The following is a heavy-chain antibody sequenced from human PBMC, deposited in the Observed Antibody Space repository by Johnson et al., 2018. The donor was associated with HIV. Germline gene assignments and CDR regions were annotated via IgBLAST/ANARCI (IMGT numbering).Heavy chain of an antibody. CDR2: ISYDGNSK. CDR3: AIGGSHITIFGVDINMGAFDI. Sequence: QEQLVESGGGVVQPGRSLRLSCAASGFTFSSYAMHWVRQAPGKGLEWVAVISYDGNSKYFADSLKGRFTISREDSKNSLYLQMNSLRAGDTAVYYCAIGGSHITIFGVDINMGAFDIWGPGTMVTVSS. J-gene: IGHJ3*02. CDR1: GFTFSSYA. V-gene: IGHV3-30*14. D-gene: IGHD3-3*01.